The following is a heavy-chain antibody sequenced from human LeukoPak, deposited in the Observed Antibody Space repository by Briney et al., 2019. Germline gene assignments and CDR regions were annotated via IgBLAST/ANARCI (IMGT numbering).Heavy chain of an antibody. J-gene: IGHJ6*02. Sequence: SETLSLTCAVYGGSFSGYYWSWIRQPPGKGLEWIGEINHSGSTNYNPSLKSRVTISVDTSKNQFSLKLSSVTAADTAVYHCKVDFWSGLLMDVWGQGTTVTVSS. V-gene: IGHV4-34*01. CDR1: GGSFSGYY. CDR2: INHSGST. CDR3: KVDFWSGLLMDV. D-gene: IGHD3-3*01.